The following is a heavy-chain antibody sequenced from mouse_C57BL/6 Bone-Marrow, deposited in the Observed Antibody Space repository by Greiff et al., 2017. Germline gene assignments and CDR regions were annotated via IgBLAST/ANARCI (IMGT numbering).Heavy chain of an antibody. Sequence: VQLQQPGTELVKPGASVKLSCKASGYTFTSYWMHWVKQRPGQGLEWIGNINPSNGGTNYNEKFKSKATLTVDKSSSTAYMQLSSLTSEDAAVXYCARWGLLAFMDYWGQETSVTVSS. J-gene: IGHJ4*01. CDR3: ARWGLLAFMDY. CDR2: INPSNGGT. V-gene: IGHV1-53*01. D-gene: IGHD2-3*01. CDR1: GYTFTSYW.